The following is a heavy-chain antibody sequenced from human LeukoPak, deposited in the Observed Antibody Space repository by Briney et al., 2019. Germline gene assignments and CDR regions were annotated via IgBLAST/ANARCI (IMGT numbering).Heavy chain of an antibody. D-gene: IGHD3-10*01. Sequence: SETLSLTCAVYGGSFSGYYWSWIRQPPGKGLEWIGEINHSGSTNYNPSLKSRVTISVDTSKNQLSLKLSSVTAADTAVYYCARQRRVRGAKEVYYYYYYMDVWGKGTTVTISS. CDR1: GGSFSGYY. J-gene: IGHJ6*03. V-gene: IGHV4-34*01. CDR3: ARQRRVRGAKEVYYYYYYMDV. CDR2: INHSGST.